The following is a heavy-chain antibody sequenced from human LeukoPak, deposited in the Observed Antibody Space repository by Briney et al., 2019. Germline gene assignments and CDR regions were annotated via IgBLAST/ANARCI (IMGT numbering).Heavy chain of an antibody. CDR1: GGTFSSYT. D-gene: IGHD2-21*01. Sequence: SVKVSCKASGGTFSSYTISWVRQAPGQGLEWMGRIIPILGIANYAQKFQGRVTITADKSTSTAYMELSSPSCEDRAVYYCARDLLGVVVIAHNWFDPWGQGTLVTVSS. CDR3: ARDLLGVVVIAHNWFDP. CDR2: IIPILGIA. J-gene: IGHJ5*02. V-gene: IGHV1-69*04.